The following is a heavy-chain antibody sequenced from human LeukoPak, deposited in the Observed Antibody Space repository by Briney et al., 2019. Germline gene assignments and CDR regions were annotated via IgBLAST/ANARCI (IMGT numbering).Heavy chain of an antibody. CDR2: IHPYGSL. D-gene: IGHD1-1*01. CDR1: GGSCSDYY. J-gene: IGHJ4*02. CDR3: ARGRDNSKAGEH. Sequence: PSETLSLTCGVYGGSCSDYYCCWIRQPPGKGLELISEIHPYGSLYYNSSLRSRLTISIDTSKTQFSLSLTSLTAADTAFYYCARGRDNSKAGEHWGQGTLVTVSS. V-gene: IGHV4-34*01.